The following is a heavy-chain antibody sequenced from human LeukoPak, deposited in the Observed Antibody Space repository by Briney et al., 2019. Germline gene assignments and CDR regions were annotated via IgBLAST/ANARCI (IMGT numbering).Heavy chain of an antibody. J-gene: IGHJ4*02. V-gene: IGHV3-23*01. CDR3: AKDLAITMIVVGLFDY. CDR2: ISGSGGST. Sequence: PGASLRLSCAASGFTFSSYAMSWVRQAPGKGLEWVSAISGSGGSTYYADSVKGRFTISRDNSKNTLYLQMNSLRAEDTAVYYYAKDLAITMIVVGLFDYWGQGTLATVSS. CDR1: GFTFSSYA. D-gene: IGHD3-22*01.